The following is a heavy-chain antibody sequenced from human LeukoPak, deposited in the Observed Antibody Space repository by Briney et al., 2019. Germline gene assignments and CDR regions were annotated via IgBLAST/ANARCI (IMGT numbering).Heavy chain of an antibody. V-gene: IGHV4-31*03. D-gene: IGHD4-17*01. CDR3: ARWVGAGYYYMDV. Sequence: SETLSLTCTVSGGSISSGGYYWSWIRQHPGKGLEWIGYIYYSGSTYYNPPLKSRVTISVDTSKNQFSLKLSSVTAADTAVYYCARWVGAGYYYMDVWGKGTTVTVSS. CDR1: GGSISSGGYY. J-gene: IGHJ6*03. CDR2: IYYSGST.